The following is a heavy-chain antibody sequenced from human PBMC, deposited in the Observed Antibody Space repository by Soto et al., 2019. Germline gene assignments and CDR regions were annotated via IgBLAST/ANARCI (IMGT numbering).Heavy chain of an antibody. CDR1: GFTFSSYG. D-gene: IGHD6-19*01. J-gene: IGHJ4*02. Sequence: QVQLVESGGGVVQPGRSLRLSCAASGFTFSSYGMHWVRQAPGKGLEWVAVIYYDGNTEYYADSVKGRFTISRDNSKNTLYVQLDSLRAEDTAIYYCARGGTSAWQPFYFDYWGQGTLVTVSS. CDR3: ARGGTSAWQPFYFDY. CDR2: IYYDGNTE. V-gene: IGHV3-33*01.